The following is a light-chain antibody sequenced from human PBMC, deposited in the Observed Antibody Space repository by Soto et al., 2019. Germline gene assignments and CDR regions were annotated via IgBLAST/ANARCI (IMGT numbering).Light chain of an antibody. CDR1: QSVSNS. CDR3: QQYNYWCT. J-gene: IGKJ1*01. Sequence: EIVLTQSPATLSVSPGERATLSCRASQSVSNSLAWYQQKPGQAPRLLIYAASTRATGIPARLSGSGSGTEFTLTISSLQSEDFAVDYCQQYNYWCTLGQGTKVDTK. CDR2: AAS. V-gene: IGKV3-15*01.